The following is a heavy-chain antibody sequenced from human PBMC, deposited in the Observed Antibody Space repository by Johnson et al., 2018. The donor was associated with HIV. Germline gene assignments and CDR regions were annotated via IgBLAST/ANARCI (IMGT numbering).Heavy chain of an antibody. CDR2: ISYDGNNK. CDR1: GFTFSSYG. D-gene: IGHD6-6*01. Sequence: QVQLVESGGGVVQPGRSLRLSCAASGFTFSSYGMLWVRQAPGKGLEWVAVISYDGNNKYYADSVKGRFTISRDNSKNTLYLQMNSLRAEDTALYYCAKGGIATRFFDIWGQVTMVTVSS. CDR3: AKGGIATRFFDI. J-gene: IGHJ3*02. V-gene: IGHV3-30*18.